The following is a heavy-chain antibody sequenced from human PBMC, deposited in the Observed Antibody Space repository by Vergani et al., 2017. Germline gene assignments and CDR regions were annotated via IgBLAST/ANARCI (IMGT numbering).Heavy chain of an antibody. CDR3: AKDISSLWFGELLTDAFDI. V-gene: IGHV3-9*01. D-gene: IGHD3-10*01. Sequence: EVQLVESGGGLVQPGRSLRLSCAASGFTFDDYAMHWARQAPGKGLEWVSGISWNSGSIVYADSVQGRFTISRDNAKNSLYLQMNRLRAEDTALYYCAKDISSLWFGELLTDAFDIWGQGTMVTVSS. J-gene: IGHJ3*02. CDR2: ISWNSGSI. CDR1: GFTFDDYA.